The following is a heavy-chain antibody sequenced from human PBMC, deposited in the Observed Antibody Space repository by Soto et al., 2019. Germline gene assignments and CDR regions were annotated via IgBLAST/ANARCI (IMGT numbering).Heavy chain of an antibody. CDR2: VDPNSGST. J-gene: IGHJ4*02. CDR1: GYTFTVYF. Sequence: QVHLVQSGAEVKKPGASVKVSCKASGYTFTVYFVHWVRQAPGQGLEWLGGVDPNSGSTNYSQKSQGRVTMPGDTSISTAYMELSRVRSDDTAVYFCASAATYGESDYWGQGTLVTVSS. CDR3: ASAATYGESDY. D-gene: IGHD3-10*01. V-gene: IGHV1-2*02.